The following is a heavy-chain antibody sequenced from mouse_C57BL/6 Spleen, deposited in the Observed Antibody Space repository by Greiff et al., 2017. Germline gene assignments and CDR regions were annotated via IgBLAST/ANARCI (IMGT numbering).Heavy chain of an antibody. Sequence: QVQLQQSGAELVKPGASVKMSCKASGYTFTSYWITWVKQRPGQGLEWIGDIYPGSGSTNYNEKFKSKATLTVDTSSSTAYMQLSSLTSEDSAVYYCARDRYYGSSYNYAMDYWGQGTSVTVSS. CDR1: GYTFTSYW. D-gene: IGHD1-1*01. CDR3: ARDRYYGSSYNYAMDY. V-gene: IGHV1-55*01. CDR2: IYPGSGST. J-gene: IGHJ4*01.